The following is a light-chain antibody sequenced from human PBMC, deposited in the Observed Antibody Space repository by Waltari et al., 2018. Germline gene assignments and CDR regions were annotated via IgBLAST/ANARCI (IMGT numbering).Light chain of an antibody. CDR3: QQYNTYVT. CDR1: QSISTW. V-gene: IGKV1-5*03. J-gene: IGKJ3*01. CDR2: KAS. Sequence: DIQMTQSPSTLSASVGDRVTITCRASQSISTWLAWYQPKPGKAPNPLIYKASSLESGVPSRFSGSGSGTEFTLTISSLQPDDFATFYCQQYNTYVTFGPGTKVDIK.